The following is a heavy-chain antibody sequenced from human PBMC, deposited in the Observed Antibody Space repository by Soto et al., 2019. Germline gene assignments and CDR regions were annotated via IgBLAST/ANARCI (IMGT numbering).Heavy chain of an antibody. D-gene: IGHD1-26*01. V-gene: IGHV3-23*01. J-gene: IGHJ4*02. Sequence: EVQRLESGGGLVQPGGSLRLSCAASGFTFSSYAMRWVRQAPVKGLEWVSAISGSGDSTYYADSVKGRFTISRDNSKNTLYMQMNSRRAEDTAVYYCGRRGSGSYYAFWGQGTVVTVSS. CDR2: ISGSGDST. CDR1: GFTFSSYA. CDR3: GRRGSGSYYAF.